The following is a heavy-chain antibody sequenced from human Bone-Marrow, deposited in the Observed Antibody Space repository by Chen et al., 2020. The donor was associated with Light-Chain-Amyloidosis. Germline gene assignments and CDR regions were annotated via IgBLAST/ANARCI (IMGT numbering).Heavy chain of an antibody. D-gene: IGHD3-10*01. Sequence: QVQLVEFGGGVVQPGRSLRLSCAAAGFTLSSYGMHWVRKVPGKGLEWVEVIWYDESNKYYADSVKGRFTISRDNSKNTLYLQMNSLRAEDTAVYYCAGSPAGHDAFDIWGQGTMVTVSS. V-gene: IGHV3-33*01. J-gene: IGHJ3*02. CDR2: IWYDESNK. CDR3: AGSPAGHDAFDI. CDR1: GFTLSSYG.